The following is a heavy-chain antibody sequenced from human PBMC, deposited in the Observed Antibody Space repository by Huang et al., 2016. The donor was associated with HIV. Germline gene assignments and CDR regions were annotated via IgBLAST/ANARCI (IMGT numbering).Heavy chain of an antibody. D-gene: IGHD3-22*01. Sequence: QVQLVQSGAEVKKPGASVKVSCKASGYTFTNYAINWVRQAPGQRLEWMGWSSGYNGKTNYAQKVQGRVTMTKDTSTSTAYMELRSLISDDTAVYYCARERYYYDRSGYYTPVEYFHHWGQGTLVTVSS. CDR3: ARERYYYDRSGYYTPVEYFHH. V-gene: IGHV1-18*01. J-gene: IGHJ1*01. CDR1: GYTFTNYA. CDR2: SSGYNGKT.